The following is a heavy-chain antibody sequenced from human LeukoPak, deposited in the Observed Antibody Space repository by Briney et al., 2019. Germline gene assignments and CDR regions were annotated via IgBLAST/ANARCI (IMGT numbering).Heavy chain of an antibody. V-gene: IGHV1-2*02. Sequence: ASVKVSCKASGYTFTGYYMHWVRQAPGQGLEWMGWINPNSGGTNYAQKFQGRVTMTRDTSISTAFLELSSLRSDDTAVYYCARGSTRDSSGWYGPGKWFDPWGQGTLVTVSS. J-gene: IGHJ5*02. D-gene: IGHD6-19*01. CDR2: INPNSGGT. CDR1: GYTFTGYY. CDR3: ARGSTRDSSGWYGPGKWFDP.